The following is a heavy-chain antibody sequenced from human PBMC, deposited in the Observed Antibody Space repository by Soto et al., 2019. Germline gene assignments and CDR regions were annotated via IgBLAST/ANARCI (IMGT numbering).Heavy chain of an antibody. D-gene: IGHD3-16*01. CDR1: GGSISSSSYY. CDR3: ASSHYDYIWGSHGTFDY. V-gene: IGHV4-39*07. J-gene: IGHJ4*02. Sequence: SETLSLTCTVSGGSISSSSYYWGWIRQPPGRGLEWIGSIYYSGSTYYNPSLKSRVTMSVDTSKNQFSLKLSSVTAADTAVYYCASSHYDYIWGSHGTFDYWGQGTLVTVSS. CDR2: IYYSGST.